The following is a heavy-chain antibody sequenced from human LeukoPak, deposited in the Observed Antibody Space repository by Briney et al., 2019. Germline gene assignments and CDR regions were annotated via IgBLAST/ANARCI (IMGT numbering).Heavy chain of an antibody. CDR1: GFTFSSYW. Sequence: GGSLRLSCAASGFTFSSYWMSWVRQAPGKGLEWVANIKQDGSEKYYVDSVKGRFTISRDNAENSIYLHMNSLRAEDTAIYYCARDKYFSAQWGQGTLVTVSS. J-gene: IGHJ4*02. CDR2: IKQDGSEK. D-gene: IGHD2/OR15-2a*01. CDR3: ARDKYFSAQ. V-gene: IGHV3-7*01.